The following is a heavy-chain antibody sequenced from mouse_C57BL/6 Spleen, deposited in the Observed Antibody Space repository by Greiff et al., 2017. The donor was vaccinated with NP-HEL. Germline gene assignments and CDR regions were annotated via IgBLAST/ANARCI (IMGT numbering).Heavy chain of an antibody. CDR2: IHPNSGST. J-gene: IGHJ2*01. Sequence: QVQLQQPGAELVKPGASVKLSCKASGYTFTSYWMHWVKQRPGQGLEWIGMIHPNSGSTNYNEKFKSKATLTVDKSSSTAYMQLSSLTSEDSAVYYCARSVFYGRSHYFDYWGQGTTLTVSS. CDR3: ARSVFYGRSHYFDY. D-gene: IGHD1-1*01. V-gene: IGHV1-64*01. CDR1: GYTFTSYW.